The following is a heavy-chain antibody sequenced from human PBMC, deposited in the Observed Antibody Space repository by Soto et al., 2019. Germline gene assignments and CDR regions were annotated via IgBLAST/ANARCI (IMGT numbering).Heavy chain of an antibody. J-gene: IGHJ4*02. V-gene: IGHV3-15*07. CDR2: IKSKNDGGAT. CDR3: IPMAQY. Sequence: GGLRLSCAASAFFFTNAWMNWVRQAPAKGLDEVGRIKSKNDGGATDYAASVKGRFTISRDDTKNTIYLQMNSLKGEDSGMYYCIPMAQYWGQGTLVTVSS. CDR1: AFFFTNAW. D-gene: IGHD3-10*01.